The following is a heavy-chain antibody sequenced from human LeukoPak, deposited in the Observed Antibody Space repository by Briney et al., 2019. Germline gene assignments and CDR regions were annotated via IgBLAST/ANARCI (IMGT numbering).Heavy chain of an antibody. V-gene: IGHV3-7*01. D-gene: IGHD2-21*02. J-gene: IGHJ3*02. CDR3: ARDPPPSSRGSDFDALAM. CDR1: GFTFRNDW. Sequence: PGGSLRLSCAPSGFTFRNDWVTWVRQAQGKGLEWVANINQDGSKKNYVDSVKGRFTISRDNTENSLFLQMNSLRVEDTAIYYCARDPPPSSRGSDFDALAMWGQGTWVTVSS. CDR2: INQDGSKK.